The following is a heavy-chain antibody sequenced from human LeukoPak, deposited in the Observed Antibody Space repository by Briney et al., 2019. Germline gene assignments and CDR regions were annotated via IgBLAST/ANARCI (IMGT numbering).Heavy chain of an antibody. Sequence: SETLSLTCTVSGGSISSYYWSWIRLPPGKGLEWIGYIYYSGSTNYNPSLKSRVTISVDTSKNQFSLKLSSVTAADTAVYYCASCRDGYNYDAFDIWGQGTMVTVSS. CDR3: ASCRDGYNYDAFDI. CDR2: IYYSGST. V-gene: IGHV4-59*01. CDR1: GGSISSYY. J-gene: IGHJ3*02. D-gene: IGHD5-24*01.